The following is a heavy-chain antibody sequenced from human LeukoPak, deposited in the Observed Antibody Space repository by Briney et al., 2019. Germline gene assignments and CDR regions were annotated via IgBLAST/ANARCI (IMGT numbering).Heavy chain of an antibody. CDR3: AQGAIAVAGYHAFDI. J-gene: IGHJ3*02. V-gene: IGHV1-69*05. CDR1: GGTFISYA. Sequence: SVKVSCKASGGTFISYAISWVRQAPGQGLEWMGRIIPIFGTANYAQKSQGRVTITTDESTSTAYMELSSLRSEDTAVYYCAQGAIAVAGYHAFDIWGQGTMVTVSS. CDR2: IIPIFGTA. D-gene: IGHD6-19*01.